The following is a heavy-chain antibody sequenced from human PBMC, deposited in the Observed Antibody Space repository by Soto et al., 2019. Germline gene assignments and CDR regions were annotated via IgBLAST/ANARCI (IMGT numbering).Heavy chain of an antibody. CDR2: SRDDAKCFGT. V-gene: IGHV3-72*01. D-gene: IGHD2-15*01. CDR1: GFSLSDHY. J-gene: IGHJ4*02. CDR3: ARMGLLVKLTDL. Sequence: CGSVRLSCAACGFSLSDHYIDLVLQDPGKGLESVGRSRDDAKCFGTEWTELFRGRFTISRHNAKNSFYLHMNNLRAEATAVYFCARMGLLVKLTDLWGQGTSVTVSS.